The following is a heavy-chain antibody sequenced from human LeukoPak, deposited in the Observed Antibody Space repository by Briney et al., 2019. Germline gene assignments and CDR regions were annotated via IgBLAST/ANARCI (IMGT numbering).Heavy chain of an antibody. D-gene: IGHD2-15*01. J-gene: IGHJ6*03. Sequence: GESLRLSCAASGFTFSDYYMSWIRQAPGKGLEWVSYISNSGNTIRYADSVKGRFTISRDNAKNSLYLQMNSLRAEDTALYYCARAGRKSRGVDIVRKKETGYYYYMDVWGKGTTVTVSS. CDR1: GFTFSDYY. CDR3: ARAGRKSRGVDIVRKKETGYYYYMDV. V-gene: IGHV3-11*04. CDR2: ISNSGNTI.